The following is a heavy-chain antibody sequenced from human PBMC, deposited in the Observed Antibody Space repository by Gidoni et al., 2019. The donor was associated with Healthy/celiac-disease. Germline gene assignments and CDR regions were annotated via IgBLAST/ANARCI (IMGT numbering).Heavy chain of an antibody. CDR1: GYTFTGYY. D-gene: IGHD1-26*01. V-gene: IGHV1-2*02. Sequence: QVQLVQSGAEVKKPGASVKVSCKASGYTFTGYYMHWVRQAPGQGLEWMGWINPNSGGTNYAQKFQGRVTMTRDTSISTAYMELSRLRSDDTAVYYCARTTMLVGATVYYGMDVWGQGTTVTVSS. CDR3: ARTTMLVGATVYYGMDV. CDR2: INPNSGGT. J-gene: IGHJ6*02.